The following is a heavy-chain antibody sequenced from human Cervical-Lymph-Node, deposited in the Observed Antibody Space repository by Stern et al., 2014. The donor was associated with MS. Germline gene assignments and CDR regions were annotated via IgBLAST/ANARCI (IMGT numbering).Heavy chain of an antibody. J-gene: IGHJ4*02. Sequence: QVQLVESGPGLVKPSQTLSLTCTVSGGSIRSDGYYWSWIRQHPGKGLEWIGYIYHSRSTYYTPSLKSRLTISVDTSKNQFSLKLSSVTAADTAVYYCAREWDRAADYWGQVSLVTVSS. CDR1: GGSIRSDGYY. V-gene: IGHV4-31*02. CDR3: AREWDRAADY. D-gene: IGHD1-26*01. CDR2: IYHSRST.